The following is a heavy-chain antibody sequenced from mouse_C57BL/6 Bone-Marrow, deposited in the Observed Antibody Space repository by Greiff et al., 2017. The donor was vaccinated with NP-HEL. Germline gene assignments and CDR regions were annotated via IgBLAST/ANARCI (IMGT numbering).Heavy chain of an antibody. Sequence: DVKLQESGGGLVKPGGSLKLSCAASGFTFSSYAMSWVRQTPEKRLEWVATISDGGSYTYYPDNVKGRFTISRDNAKNNLYLQMSHLKSEDTAMYYCARGYYGSSSYFDYWGQGTTLTVSS. V-gene: IGHV5-4*03. J-gene: IGHJ2*01. CDR1: GFTFSSYA. D-gene: IGHD1-1*01. CDR2: ISDGGSYT. CDR3: ARGYYGSSSYFDY.